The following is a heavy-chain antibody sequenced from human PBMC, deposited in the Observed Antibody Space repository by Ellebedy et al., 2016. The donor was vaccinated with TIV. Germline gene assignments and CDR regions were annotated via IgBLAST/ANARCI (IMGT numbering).Heavy chain of an antibody. CDR1: GFTFSSYS. CDR2: ISSSGSTI. V-gene: IGHV3-48*01. Sequence: GGSLRLSXAASGFTFSSYSMNWVRQAPGKGLEWVSYISSSGSTIYYADSVKGRFTISRDNSKNTLYLQMNSLRAEDTAVYYCARRHTSSWGLNAFDIWGQGTMVTVSS. J-gene: IGHJ3*02. CDR3: ARRHTSSWGLNAFDI. D-gene: IGHD6-13*01.